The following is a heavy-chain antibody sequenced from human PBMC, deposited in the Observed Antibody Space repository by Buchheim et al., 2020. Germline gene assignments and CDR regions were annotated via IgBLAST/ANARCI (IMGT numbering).Heavy chain of an antibody. CDR1: GGSFSGYY. Sequence: QVQLQQWGAGLLKPSETLSLTCAVYGGSFSGYYWSWIRQPPGKGLEWIGEINHSGSTNYIPSLKSRVTISVDTSKNQFSLKLSSVTAADTAVYYCARNAYYYYYYGMDIWGQGTT. J-gene: IGHJ6*02. CDR3: ARNAYYYYYYGMDI. CDR2: INHSGST. V-gene: IGHV4-34*01.